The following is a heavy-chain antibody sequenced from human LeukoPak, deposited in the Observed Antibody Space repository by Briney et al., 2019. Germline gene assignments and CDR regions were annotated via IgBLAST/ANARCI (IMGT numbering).Heavy chain of an antibody. Sequence: GGALRLSCAASGFTFDDYGMSWVRQAPGKGLGWVSGINWNGGSTGYADSVKGRFTISRDNAKNSLYLQMNSLRAEDTALYYCARVEVYYYDSSGYSVYWGQGTLVTVSS. CDR1: GFTFDDYG. J-gene: IGHJ4*02. CDR3: ARVEVYYYDSSGYSVY. D-gene: IGHD3-22*01. V-gene: IGHV3-20*04. CDR2: INWNGGST.